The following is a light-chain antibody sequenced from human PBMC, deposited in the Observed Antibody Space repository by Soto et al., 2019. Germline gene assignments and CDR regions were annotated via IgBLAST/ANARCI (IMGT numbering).Light chain of an antibody. V-gene: IGKV1-5*03. CDR1: QHIRDL. J-gene: IGKJ1*01. CDR3: QHYDHYPWT. CDR2: KTA. Sequence: IQMTQSPSMVSASVGDKVIITCRASQHIRDLLAWYQQRPGKAPKLLIYKTAHLQTGVQSRFSGTGFGTEFTLTLTSLQPDDLATYYCQHYDHYPWTFGQGTTV.